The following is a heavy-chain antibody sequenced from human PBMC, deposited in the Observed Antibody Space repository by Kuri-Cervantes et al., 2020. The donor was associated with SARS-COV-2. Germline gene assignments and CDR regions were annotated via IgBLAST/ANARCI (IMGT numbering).Heavy chain of an antibody. CDR3: ARDSLITMIVVVPNWFDP. V-gene: IGHV3-13*05. CDR1: GFTFSSYD. D-gene: IGHD3-22*01. J-gene: IGHJ5*02. CDR2: IGTAGDP. Sequence: GGSLRLSCAASGFTFSSYDMHWVRQATGKGLEWVSAIGTAGDPYYPGSVKGRFTISRGNAKNSLYLQMNSLRAEDTAVYYCARDSLITMIVVVPNWFDPWGQGTLVTVSS.